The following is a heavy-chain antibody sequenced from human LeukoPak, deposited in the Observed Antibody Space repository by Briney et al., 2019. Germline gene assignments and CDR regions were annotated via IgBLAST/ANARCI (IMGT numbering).Heavy chain of an antibody. Sequence: SETLSLTCAVYGGSFSGYYWSWIRQPPGKGLEWIGEINHSGSTNYNPSLKGRVTISVDTSKNQFSLKLNSVTAADTAVYYCARHPWNSGMDVWGQGTTVTVSS. CDR3: ARHPWNSGMDV. CDR1: GGSFSGYY. V-gene: IGHV4-34*01. D-gene: IGHD1-1*01. J-gene: IGHJ6*02. CDR2: INHSGST.